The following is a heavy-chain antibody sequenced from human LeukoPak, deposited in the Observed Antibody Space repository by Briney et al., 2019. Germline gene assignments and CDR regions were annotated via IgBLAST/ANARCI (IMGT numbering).Heavy chain of an antibody. Sequence: QPGRSLRLSCAASGFTFSSYGMHWVRQAPGKGLGWVAVISYDGSNKYYADSVKGRFTISRDNSKNTLYLQMNSLRAEDTAVYYCAKVVTMVRGVSEYFQHWGQGTLVTVSS. CDR1: GFTFSSYG. D-gene: IGHD3-10*01. J-gene: IGHJ1*01. V-gene: IGHV3-30*18. CDR2: ISYDGSNK. CDR3: AKVVTMVRGVSEYFQH.